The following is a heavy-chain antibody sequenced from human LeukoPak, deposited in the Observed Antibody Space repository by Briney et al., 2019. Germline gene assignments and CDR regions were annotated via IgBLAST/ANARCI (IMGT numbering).Heavy chain of an antibody. D-gene: IGHD6-19*01. Sequence: ASVKVSCKASGYTFTSYGISWVRQASGQGLEWMGWISAYNGNTNYAQKLQGRVTMTTDTSTSTAYMELRSLRSDDTAVYYCAREGILSGWYGGNWFDPWGQGTLVTVSS. CDR1: GYTFTSYG. J-gene: IGHJ5*02. CDR3: AREGILSGWYGGNWFDP. V-gene: IGHV1-18*01. CDR2: ISAYNGNT.